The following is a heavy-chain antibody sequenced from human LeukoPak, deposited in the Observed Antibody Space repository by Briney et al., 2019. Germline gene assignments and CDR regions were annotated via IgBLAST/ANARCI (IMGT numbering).Heavy chain of an antibody. D-gene: IGHD6-13*01. CDR2: ISSSSSYI. CDR1: GFTFSSYW. V-gene: IGHV3-21*01. J-gene: IGHJ4*02. Sequence: GGSLRLSCAASGFTFSSYWMSWVRQAPGKGLEWVSSISSSSSYIYYADSVKGRFTISRDNAKNSLYLQMNSLRAEDTAVYYCARDSAAAGPVDYWGQGTLVTVSS. CDR3: ARDSAAAGPVDY.